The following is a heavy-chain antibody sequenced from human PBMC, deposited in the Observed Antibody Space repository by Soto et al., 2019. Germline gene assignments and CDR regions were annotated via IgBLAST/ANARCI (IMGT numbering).Heavy chain of an antibody. Sequence: GASVKVSCKASGVTFSSYAISGVRQAPGQGLEWMGGIIPIFGTANYAQKFQGRGTITADESTSTAYMELSSLRSADTAVYYCARGAGYCSGGSCYSHYYYGMDVWGQGTTVTVSS. D-gene: IGHD2-15*01. CDR1: GVTFSSYA. J-gene: IGHJ6*02. CDR3: ARGAGYCSGGSCYSHYYYGMDV. CDR2: IIPIFGTA. V-gene: IGHV1-69*13.